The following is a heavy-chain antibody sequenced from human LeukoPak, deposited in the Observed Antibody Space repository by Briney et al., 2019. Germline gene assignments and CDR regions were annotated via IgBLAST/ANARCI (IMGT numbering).Heavy chain of an antibody. J-gene: IGHJ4*02. CDR1: GFTFGDYA. V-gene: IGHV3-49*03. Sequence: GGSLRLSCTSYGFTFGDYAMSWFRQAPGKGLEWVGFIRSKAYGGTTEYAASVKVRFTISRDDSKSIAYLQMNSLKTEDTAVYYCTRDRGENIVVVVAATRDYWGQGTLVTVSS. CDR2: IRSKAYGGTT. D-gene: IGHD2-15*01. CDR3: TRDRGENIVVVVAATRDY.